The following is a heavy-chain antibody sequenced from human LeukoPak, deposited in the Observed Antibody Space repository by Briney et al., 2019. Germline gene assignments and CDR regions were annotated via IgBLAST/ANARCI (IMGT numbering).Heavy chain of an antibody. CDR3: ARGKDHDFWNPFDH. CDR1: GFTLSKYA. D-gene: IGHD3-3*01. Sequence: GGSLRLSCAASGFTLSKYAMTWVRQAPGKGLEWVSGIDGSGGRPPSADSVKGRFTISRDISKNTLYLQMDSLRAEDTAAYYCARGKDHDFWNPFDHWGQGTLVTVSS. J-gene: IGHJ4*02. V-gene: IGHV3-23*01. CDR2: IDGSGGRP.